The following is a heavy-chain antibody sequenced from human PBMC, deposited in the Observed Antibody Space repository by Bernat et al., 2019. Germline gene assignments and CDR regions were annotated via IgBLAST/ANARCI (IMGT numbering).Heavy chain of an antibody. Sequence: QVQLQESGPGLVKPSQTLSLTCTVSGGSISSGDYYWSWIRQPPGKGLEWIGYIYYSGSTYYNPSLKSRVTISVDTSKNQFSLKLSSVTAADTAVYYCARAQYYDFWSGYFSGYSFAYWGQGTLVTVSS. J-gene: IGHJ4*02. CDR3: ARAQYYDFWSGYFSGYSFAY. CDR2: IYYSGST. D-gene: IGHD3-3*01. CDR1: GGSISSGDYY. V-gene: IGHV4-30-4*01.